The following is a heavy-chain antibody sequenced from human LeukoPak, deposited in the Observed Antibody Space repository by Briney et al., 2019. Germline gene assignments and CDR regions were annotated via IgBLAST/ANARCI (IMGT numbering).Heavy chain of an antibody. CDR2: ISSSGSTI. CDR1: GFTFSDYY. Sequence: GGSLRLSCAASGFTFSDYYMSWIRQAPGKGLEWVSYISSSGSTICYADSVKGRFTISRDNAKNSLYLQMNSLRAEDTAVYYCANSDFGGQYYFDYWGQGTLVTVSS. CDR3: ANSDFGGQYYFDY. V-gene: IGHV3-11*01. J-gene: IGHJ4*02. D-gene: IGHD3-16*01.